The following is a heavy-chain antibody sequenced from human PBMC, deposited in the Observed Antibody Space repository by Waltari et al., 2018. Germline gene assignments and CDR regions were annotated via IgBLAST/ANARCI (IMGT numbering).Heavy chain of an antibody. CDR3: ARETTHYYDSSGYYYPGGFDY. Sequence: EVQLVESGGGLVQPGGSLRLSCAASGFTFSSYDMNWVRQAPGKGLVWVSYISSSGSTIYYADSVKGRFTISRDNAKNSLYLQMNSLRAEDTAVYYCARETTHYYDSSGYYYPGGFDYWGQGTLVTVSS. CDR1: GFTFSSYD. J-gene: IGHJ4*02. V-gene: IGHV3-48*03. CDR2: ISSSGSTI. D-gene: IGHD3-22*01.